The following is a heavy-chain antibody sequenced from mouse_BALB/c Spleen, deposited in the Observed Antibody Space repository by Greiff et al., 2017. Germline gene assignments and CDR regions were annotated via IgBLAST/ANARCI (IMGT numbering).Heavy chain of an antibody. CDR1: GYTFTSYW. D-gene: IGHD1-1*01. J-gene: IGHJ4*01. CDR2: INPSTGYT. Sequence: VQLQQSGAELAKPGASVKMSCKASGYTFTSYWMHWVKQRPGQGLEWIGYINPSTGYTEYNQKFKDKATLTADKSSSTAYMQLSSLTSEDTAGYVCANYHGSRGYYYAMDYWGQGTSVTVSS. CDR3: ANYHGSRGYYYAMDY. V-gene: IGHV1-7*01.